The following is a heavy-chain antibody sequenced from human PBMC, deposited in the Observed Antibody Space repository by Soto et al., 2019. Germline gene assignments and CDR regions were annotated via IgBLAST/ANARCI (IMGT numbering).Heavy chain of an antibody. V-gene: IGHV3-23*01. CDR2: ISGTGTRT. J-gene: IGHJ4*02. CDR3: AKAVYREEGGYNYFHS. D-gene: IGHD6-25*01. Sequence: PGGSLRLSCEASRFGFSRCAMSWVRQAPGKGLEWVSSISGTGTRTYYADSVKGRFTISRDNSNDTLYLQMNNLRAEDTAVYYCAKAVYREEGGYNYFHSWGQGTAVSVSS. CDR1: RFGFSRCA.